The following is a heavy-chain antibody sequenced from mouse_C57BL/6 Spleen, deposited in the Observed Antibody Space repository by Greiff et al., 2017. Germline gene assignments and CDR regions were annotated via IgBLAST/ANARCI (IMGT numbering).Heavy chain of an antibody. CDR3: TGEWDGAMDY. D-gene: IGHD4-1*01. V-gene: IGHV6-3*01. Sequence: EVQGVESGGGLVQPGGSMKLSCVASGFTFSNYWMNWVRQSPEKGLEWVAQIRLKSDNYATHYAESVKGRFTISRDDSKSSVYLQMNNLRAEDTGIYYCTGEWDGAMDYWGQGTSVTVSS. CDR2: IRLKSDNYAT. J-gene: IGHJ4*01. CDR1: GFTFSNYW.